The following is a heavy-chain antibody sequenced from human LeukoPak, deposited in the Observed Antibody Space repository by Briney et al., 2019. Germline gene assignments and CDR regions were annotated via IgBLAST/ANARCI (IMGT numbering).Heavy chain of an antibody. CDR2: IYYGGNT. D-gene: IGHD3-22*01. CDR1: GGSISSSSYY. Sequence: PSETLSLTCTVSGGSISSSSYYWGWIRQPPGEGLGWIGSIYYGGNTYYNPSLKSRVTMSVDTSKNQFSLKLSSVTAADTAVYYRARHDSSGPYNAFDIWGQGTMVTVSS. CDR3: ARHDSSGPYNAFDI. V-gene: IGHV4-39*01. J-gene: IGHJ3*02.